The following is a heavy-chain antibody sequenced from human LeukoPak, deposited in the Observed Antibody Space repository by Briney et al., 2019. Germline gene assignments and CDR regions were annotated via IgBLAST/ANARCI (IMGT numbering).Heavy chain of an antibody. CDR2: MRSGGGT. CDR1: GFTFSTYA. J-gene: IGHJ3*02. CDR3: AKHIRQQVVRDAFDM. V-gene: IGHV3-23*01. D-gene: IGHD6-13*01. Sequence: PGGSLRLSCAASGFTFSTYAMAWVRQAPGKGLEWVSAMRSGGGTYYTDSVKGRFTISRDNSKNTLYLQMESLRAEDTAVYYCAKHIRQQVVRDAFDMWGQGTMVTVSS.